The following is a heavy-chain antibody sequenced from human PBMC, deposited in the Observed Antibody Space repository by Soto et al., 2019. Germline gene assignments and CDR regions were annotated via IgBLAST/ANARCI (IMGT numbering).Heavy chain of an antibody. Sequence: EVQLVESGGGLVKPGGSLRLSCAASGFTFSSYSMNWVRQAPGKGLERVSSISSSSSYIYYADSVKGRFTISRDNAKNSLYLQMNSLRAEDTAVYYCARDGVLWFGEFRYYYYGMDVWGQGTTVTVSS. CDR3: ARDGVLWFGEFRYYYYGMDV. CDR2: ISSSSSYI. V-gene: IGHV3-21*01. D-gene: IGHD3-10*01. CDR1: GFTFSSYS. J-gene: IGHJ6*02.